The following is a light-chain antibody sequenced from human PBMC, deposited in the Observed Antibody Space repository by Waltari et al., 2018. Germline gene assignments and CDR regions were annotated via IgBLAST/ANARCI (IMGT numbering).Light chain of an antibody. CDR3: MQTTKDPFT. Sequence: DIVMTQTPLSLPVTPGEPASISCRSSQSLLHSDGNTYLHWYLQKPGQSPRLLIYKVTNRESGVPDRFSGSGSGTDFTLKISGVEPEDVGLYYCMQTTKDPFTFGPGTKLDIK. V-gene: IGKV2D-29*02. J-gene: IGKJ3*01. CDR2: KVT. CDR1: QSLLHSDGNTY.